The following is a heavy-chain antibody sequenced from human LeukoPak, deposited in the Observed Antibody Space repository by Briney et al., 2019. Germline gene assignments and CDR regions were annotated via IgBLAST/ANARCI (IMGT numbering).Heavy chain of an antibody. D-gene: IGHD6-13*01. J-gene: IGHJ4*02. CDR1: GFTFSDYY. CDR3: ARSGIAAAGTPFDY. V-gene: IGHV3-11*01. CDR2: ISSIGSTI. Sequence: GGSLRLSCAASGFTFSDYYMIWIRQAPAKGLEWVSYISSIGSTIYYADSVKGRFTISRDNAKNSLYLQMNSLRAEDTAVYYCARSGIAAAGTPFDYWGQGTLVTVSS.